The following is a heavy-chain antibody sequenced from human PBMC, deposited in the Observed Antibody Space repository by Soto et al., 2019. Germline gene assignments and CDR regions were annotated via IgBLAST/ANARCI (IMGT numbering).Heavy chain of an antibody. V-gene: IGHV1-18*01. CDR3: VSAGYSSGWLYYYGMDV. J-gene: IGHJ6*02. CDR2: ISAYNGNT. Sequence: QVQLVQSGAEVKKPGASVKVSCKASGYTFTSYGISWVRQAPGQGLEWMGWISAYNGNTNYAQKLQGRVTMTTDTSTSTAYMELRSLRSDDTAVYYCVSAGYSSGWLYYYGMDVWGQGTTVTVSS. D-gene: IGHD6-19*01. CDR1: GYTFTSYG.